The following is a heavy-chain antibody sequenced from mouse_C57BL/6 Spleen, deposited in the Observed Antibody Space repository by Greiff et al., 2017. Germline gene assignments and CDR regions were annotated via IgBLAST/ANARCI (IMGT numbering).Heavy chain of an antibody. Sequence: QVQLQQSGAELVKPGASVKLSCKASGYTFTEYTIPWVKQTSGQGLEWIGCFYPGSGSIKYNEKFKDKATLTGDKSSSTVYMELSRLTSEDSAVYFCARHEELMDYWGQGTSVTVSS. CDR3: ARHEELMDY. CDR2: FYPGSGSI. J-gene: IGHJ4*01. V-gene: IGHV1-62-2*01. CDR1: GYTFTEYT.